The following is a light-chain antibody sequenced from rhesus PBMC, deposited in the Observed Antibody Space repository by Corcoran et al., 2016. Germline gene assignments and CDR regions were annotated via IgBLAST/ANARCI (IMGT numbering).Light chain of an antibody. CDR2: KAS. CDR1: QGTISW. Sequence: DIQMTQSPSPLFSPAGDTVTFTCRPSQGTISWLAWYQQKPGKAPKLLIYKASSLQSGDPSRSSGSGSGTDFTITIDSLQSEDFATNYCQQSTSAPYSFGQGTKVEIK. CDR3: QQSTSAPYS. V-gene: IGKV1-21*01. J-gene: IGKJ2*01.